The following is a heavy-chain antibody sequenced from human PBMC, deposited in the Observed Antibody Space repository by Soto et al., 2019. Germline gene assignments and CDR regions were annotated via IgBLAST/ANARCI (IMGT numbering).Heavy chain of an antibody. CDR2: ISSKTYGGTT. CDR1: GFTFGEYA. CDR3: TRDDFSYDSSAYYSRSDP. J-gene: IGHJ5*02. D-gene: IGHD3-22*01. V-gene: IGHV3-49*04. Sequence: GGSLRLSCTASGFTFGEYAMSWVRQAPGKGLEWVSFISSKTYGGTTEYAASVKGRFTISRDDSKSIVYLQMYSLKTEDTAVYYCTRDDFSYDSSAYYSRSDPWGKGTLVTVSS.